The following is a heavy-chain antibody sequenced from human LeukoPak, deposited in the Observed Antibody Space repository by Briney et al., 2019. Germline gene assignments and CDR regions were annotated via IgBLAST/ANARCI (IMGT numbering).Heavy chain of an antibody. V-gene: IGHV1-46*01. D-gene: IGHD6-13*01. Sequence: ASVKVSCKASGYTFTGYYKHWVRQAPGQGLEWMGIINPSGGSTSYAQKFQGRVTMTRDTSTSTVYMELSSLRSEDTAVYYCAANRIAAAGLYWGQGTLVTVSS. J-gene: IGHJ4*02. CDR3: AANRIAAAGLY. CDR2: INPSGGST. CDR1: GYTFTGYY.